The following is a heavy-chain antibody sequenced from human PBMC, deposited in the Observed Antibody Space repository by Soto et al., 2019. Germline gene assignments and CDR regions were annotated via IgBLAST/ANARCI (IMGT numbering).Heavy chain of an antibody. CDR1: GYTFTSYA. D-gene: IGHD2-2*01. V-gene: IGHV1-3*01. CDR3: ARGAAYSDIVLVPAAILLAPGWFDP. CDR2: INAGNGNT. Sequence: GASVKVSCKASGYTFTSYAMHWVRQAPGQRLEWMGWINAGNGNTKYSQKFQGRVTITRDTSASTAYMELSSLRSEDTAVYYCARGAAYSDIVLVPAAILLAPGWFDPWGQGTLVTVSS. J-gene: IGHJ5*02.